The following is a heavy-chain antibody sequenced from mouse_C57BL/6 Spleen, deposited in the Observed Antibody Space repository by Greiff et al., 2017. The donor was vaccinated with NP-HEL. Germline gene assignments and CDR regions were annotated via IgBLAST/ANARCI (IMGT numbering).Heavy chain of an antibody. CDR3: TTLGGNYPSYAMDY. D-gene: IGHD2-1*01. J-gene: IGHJ4*01. CDR2: IDPENGDT. CDR1: GFNIKDDY. Sequence: VQLKESGAELVRPGASVKLSCTASGFNIKDDYMHWVKQRPEQGLEWIGWIDPENGDTEYASKFQGKATITADTSSNTAYLQLSSLTSEDTAVYYCTTLGGNYPSYAMDYWGQGTSVTVSS. V-gene: IGHV14-4*01.